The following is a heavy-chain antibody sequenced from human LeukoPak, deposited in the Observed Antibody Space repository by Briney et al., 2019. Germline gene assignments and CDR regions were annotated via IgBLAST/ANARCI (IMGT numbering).Heavy chain of an antibody. V-gene: IGHV3-21*01. CDR3: ARGSSPYSSSWPNDAFDI. Sequence: GGSLRLSCAASGFSFSATWMHWVRQSPGKGLEWVSSISSSSSYIYYADSVKGRFTISRDNAKHSLYLQMNSLRAEDTAVYYCARGSSPYSSSWPNDAFDIWGQGTVVTVSS. CDR1: GFSFSATW. D-gene: IGHD6-13*01. J-gene: IGHJ3*02. CDR2: ISSSSSYI.